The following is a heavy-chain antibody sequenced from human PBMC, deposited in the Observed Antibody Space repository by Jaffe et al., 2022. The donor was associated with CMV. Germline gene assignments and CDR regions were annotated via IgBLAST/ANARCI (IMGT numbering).Heavy chain of an antibody. V-gene: IGHV4-39*01. CDR3: ASPGFHYCSSTSCWADYYYYGMDV. Sequence: QLQLQESGPGLVKPSETLSLTCTVSGGSISSSSYYWGWIRQPPGKGLEWIGSIYYSGSTYYNPSLKSRVTISVDTSKNQFSLKLSSVTAADTAVYYCASPGFHYCSSTSCWADYYYYGMDVWGQGTTVTVSS. J-gene: IGHJ6*02. CDR2: IYYSGST. CDR1: GGSISSSSYY. D-gene: IGHD2-2*01.